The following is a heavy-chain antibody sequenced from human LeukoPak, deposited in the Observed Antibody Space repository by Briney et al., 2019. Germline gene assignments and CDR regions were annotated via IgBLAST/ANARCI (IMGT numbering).Heavy chain of an antibody. CDR2: ISSSSSYI. Sequence: GGSLRLSCAASGFSFGNYWMNWVRQAPGKGLEWVSSISSSSSYIYYADSVKGRFTISRDNAKNSLYLQMNSLRAEDTAVYYCASQLRGFGELFKPLDYWGQGTLVTVSS. D-gene: IGHD3-10*01. CDR3: ASQLRGFGELFKPLDY. J-gene: IGHJ4*02. CDR1: GFSFGNYW. V-gene: IGHV3-21*01.